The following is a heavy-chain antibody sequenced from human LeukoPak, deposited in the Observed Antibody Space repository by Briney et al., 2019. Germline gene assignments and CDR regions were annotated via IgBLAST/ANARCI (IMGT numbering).Heavy chain of an antibody. V-gene: IGHV3-7*01. Sequence: PGGSLRLSCAASGFTFSSYAMSWVRQAPGKGLEWVANIKQDGSEKYYVDSVKGRFTISRDNAKNSLYLQMNSLRAEDTAVYYCASEGDIVVVPAAFFDYWGQGTLVTVSS. D-gene: IGHD2-2*01. CDR3: ASEGDIVVVPAAFFDY. J-gene: IGHJ4*02. CDR2: IKQDGSEK. CDR1: GFTFSSYA.